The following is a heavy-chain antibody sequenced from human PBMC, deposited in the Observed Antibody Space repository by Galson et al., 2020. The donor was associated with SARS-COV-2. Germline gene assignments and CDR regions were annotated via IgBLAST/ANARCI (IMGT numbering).Heavy chain of an antibody. CDR1: GFTFSSYS. Sequence: KIGESLKISCAASGFTFSSYSMNWVRQAPGKGLEWVSSISSSSSYIYYADSVKGRFTISRDNAKNSLYLQMNSLRAEDTAVYYCASDGHFWSGYYTAGYYYYGMDVWGQGTTVTVSS. V-gene: IGHV3-21*01. CDR2: ISSSSSYI. CDR3: ASDGHFWSGYYTAGYYYYGMDV. D-gene: IGHD3-3*02. J-gene: IGHJ6*02.